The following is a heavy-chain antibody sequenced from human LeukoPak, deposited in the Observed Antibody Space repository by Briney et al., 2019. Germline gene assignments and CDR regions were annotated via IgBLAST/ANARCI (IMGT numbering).Heavy chain of an antibody. CDR3: ARQIGFLEWSEYYFDY. V-gene: IGHV4-39*01. CDR2: IYYSGST. D-gene: IGHD3-3*01. J-gene: IGHJ4*02. CDR1: GGSISSRSYY. Sequence: SETLSLTCTVSGGSISSRSYYWGWIRQPPGKGLEWIGSIYYSGSTYYNPSLKSRVTISVDTSKNQFSLKLSSVTAADTAVYYCARQIGFLEWSEYYFDYWGQGTLVTVSS.